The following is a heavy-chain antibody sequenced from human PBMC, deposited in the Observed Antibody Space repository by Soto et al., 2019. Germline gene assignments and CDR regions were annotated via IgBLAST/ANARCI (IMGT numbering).Heavy chain of an antibody. J-gene: IGHJ6*02. CDR2: ISWNSRNI. CDR1: GFSFEDYG. D-gene: IGHD3-10*01. CDR3: AKDIARYQLVLITEGMDV. Sequence: EVQLVESGGGLVQPGRSRRLSCAASGFSFEDYGMHWVRQAPGKGLEWVSSISWNSRNIAYADSVKGRFTVSRDNAKNSLYLQMNSLRPEDTALYYCAKDIARYQLVLITEGMDVWGQGTTVTVSS. V-gene: IGHV3-9*01.